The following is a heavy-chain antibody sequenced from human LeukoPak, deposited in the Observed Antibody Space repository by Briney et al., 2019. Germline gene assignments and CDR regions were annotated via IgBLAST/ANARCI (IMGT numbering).Heavy chain of an antibody. V-gene: IGHV3-73*01. CDR2: IRSKANSYAT. CDR3: TRRQGSSSVGSDY. J-gene: IGHJ4*02. CDR1: GFTFSGSA. Sequence: GGSLRLSCAASGFTFSGSAMHWVRQASGKGLEWVGRIRSKANSYATAYAASVKGRFTISRDDSKNTAYLQMNSLKTEDTAVYYCTRRQGSSSVGSDYWGQGTLVTVSS. D-gene: IGHD6-6*01.